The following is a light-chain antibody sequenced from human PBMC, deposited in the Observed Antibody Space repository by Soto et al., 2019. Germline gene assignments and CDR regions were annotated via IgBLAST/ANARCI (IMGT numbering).Light chain of an antibody. J-gene: IGLJ1*01. CDR3: SSYTTSSTLV. V-gene: IGLV2-14*01. CDR1: RSDVGVYNF. Sequence: QSALTQPASVSGSPGQSITISCTGTRSDVGVYNFVSWYQQHPGKAPKLMIYEVSNRPSGISNRFSGSKSGNTASLTISGVQAEDEADYYCSSYTTSSTLVFGTGTKLTVL. CDR2: EVS.